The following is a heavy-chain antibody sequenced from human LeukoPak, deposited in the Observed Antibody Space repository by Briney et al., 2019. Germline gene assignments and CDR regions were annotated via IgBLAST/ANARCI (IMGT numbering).Heavy chain of an antibody. J-gene: IGHJ4*02. CDR1: GGAISSYY. CDR3: ARHALVTGFSNQIDY. D-gene: IGHD5-18*01. CDR2: IYYSGST. V-gene: IGHV4-59*01. Sequence: SETLSLTCTVSGGAISSYYWSWIRQPPGKGLEWIGYIYYSGSTNYNPSLKSRVNISVDTSTNQFSLKLSSVTAADTAVYYCARHALVTGFSNQIDYWGQGTLVTVSS.